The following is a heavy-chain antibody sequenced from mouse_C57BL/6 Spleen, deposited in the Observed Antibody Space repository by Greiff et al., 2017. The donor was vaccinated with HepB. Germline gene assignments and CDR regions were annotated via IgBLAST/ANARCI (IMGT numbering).Heavy chain of an antibody. CDR3: ARSIYYDYHWYFDV. V-gene: IGHV1-50*01. CDR1: GYTFTSYW. D-gene: IGHD2-4*01. CDR2: IDPSDSYT. J-gene: IGHJ1*03. Sequence: VQLQQPGAELVKPGASVKLSCKASGYTFTSYWMQWVKQRPGQGLEWIGEIDPSDSYTNYNQKFKGKSTLTVDTSSSTAYMQLSSLTSEDSAVYYCARSIYYDYHWYFDVWGTGTTVTVSS.